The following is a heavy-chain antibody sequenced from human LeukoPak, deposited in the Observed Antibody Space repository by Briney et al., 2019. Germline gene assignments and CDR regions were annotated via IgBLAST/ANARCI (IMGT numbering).Heavy chain of an antibody. V-gene: IGHV3-7*01. CDR2: INQDGSEN. D-gene: IGHD4-11*01. Sequence: GGSLRLSCAASGFTFSDFWMGWVRQAPGKGLEWVANINQDGSENYYVDSVKGRSTISRDNAKNSLYLQMNSLRAEDTAVYYCTKGRSNHYWGQGTLDTVST. J-gene: IGHJ4*02. CDR3: TKGRSNHY. CDR1: GFTFSDFW.